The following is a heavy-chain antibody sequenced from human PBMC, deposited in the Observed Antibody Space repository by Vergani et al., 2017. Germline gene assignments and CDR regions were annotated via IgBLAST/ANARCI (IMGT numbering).Heavy chain of an antibody. CDR1: GFTFSSYA. J-gene: IGHJ5*01. D-gene: IGHD3-10*01. Sequence: EVQLLESGGGLVQPGGSLTLSCAASGFTFSSYAMSWVRQAPGKGLEWVSAINANGDYTRYGDSVKSRFTISRDNSKSTLYLQMNSLRAEDTAIYYCAKGGWNYLFDSWGQGTLVIVS. CDR2: INANGDYT. V-gene: IGHV3-23*01. CDR3: AKGGWNYLFDS.